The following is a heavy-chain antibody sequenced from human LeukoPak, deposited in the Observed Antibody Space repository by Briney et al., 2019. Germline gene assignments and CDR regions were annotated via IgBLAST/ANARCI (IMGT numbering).Heavy chain of an antibody. CDR3: AREGYCRSTSCFDP. V-gene: IGHV1-18*01. J-gene: IGHJ5*02. Sequence: GASVKVSCKTSGYTFTSYGISWVRQAPGQGLEWMGWISAYNGNTNYAEKLQGRVTMTTDTSTSTAYMELRSLRSDDTAVYYCAREGYCRSTSCFDPWGQGTLVTVSS. CDR2: ISAYNGNT. CDR1: GYTFTSYG. D-gene: IGHD2-2*01.